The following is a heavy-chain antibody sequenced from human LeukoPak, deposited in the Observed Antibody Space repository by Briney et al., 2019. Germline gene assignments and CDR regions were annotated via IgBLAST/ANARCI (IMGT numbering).Heavy chain of an antibody. CDR2: IYTSGST. V-gene: IGHV4-4*07. CDR3: ARDGVVVPAAPRPDYYYYMDV. CDR1: GGSISSYY. D-gene: IGHD2-2*01. Sequence: SETLSLTCTVSGGSISSYYWSWIRQPAGKGLEWIGRIYTSGSTNYNPSLKSRVTMSVDTSKNQFSLKLSSVTAADTAVYYCARDGVVVPAAPRPDYYYYMDVWGKGTTVTVSS. J-gene: IGHJ6*03.